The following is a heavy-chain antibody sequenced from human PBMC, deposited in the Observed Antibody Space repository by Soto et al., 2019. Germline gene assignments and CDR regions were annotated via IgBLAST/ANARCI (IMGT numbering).Heavy chain of an antibody. CDR2: IYYSGST. CDR1: GGSISSYY. Sequence: SETLSLTCTVSGGSISSYYWSWIRQPPGKGLEWIGYIYYSGSTNYNPSLKSRVTISVDTSKNQFSLKLSSVTAADTAVYYCAGNTVTTEGYFAYWGQGTLVTVSS. V-gene: IGHV4-59*01. CDR3: AGNTVTTEGYFAY. J-gene: IGHJ4*02. D-gene: IGHD4-17*01.